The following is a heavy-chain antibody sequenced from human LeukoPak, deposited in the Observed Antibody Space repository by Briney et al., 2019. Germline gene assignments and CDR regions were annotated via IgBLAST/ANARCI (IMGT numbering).Heavy chain of an antibody. J-gene: IGHJ3*02. CDR3: ARGLSGRDAFDI. D-gene: IGHD3-16*01. CDR2: IFYSGNT. CDR1: GASMTSYY. Sequence: SETLSLTCTVSGASMTSYYWNWVRQPPGKGLEWIGYIFYSGNTNYNPSLGSRVTISEDTSRNQFSLKLNSLTAADTAVYFCARGLSGRDAFDIWGQGRMVTVSS. V-gene: IGHV4-59*01.